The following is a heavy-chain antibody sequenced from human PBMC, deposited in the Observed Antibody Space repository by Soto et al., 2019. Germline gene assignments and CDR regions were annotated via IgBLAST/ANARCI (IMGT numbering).Heavy chain of an antibody. CDR2: ISSSGSTI. CDR3: ARDHYYGSGSYYNVVSYYGMDV. V-gene: IGHV3-11*01. CDR1: GFTFSDYY. J-gene: IGHJ6*02. D-gene: IGHD3-10*01. Sequence: GGSLRLSCAAPGFTFSDYYMSWIRQAPGKGLEWVSYISSSGSTIYYADSVKGRFTISRDNAKNSLYLQMNSLRAEDTAVYYCARDHYYGSGSYYNVVSYYGMDVWGQGTTVTVSS.